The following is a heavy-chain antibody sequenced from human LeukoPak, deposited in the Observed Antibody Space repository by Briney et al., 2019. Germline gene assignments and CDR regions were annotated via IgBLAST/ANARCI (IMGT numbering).Heavy chain of an antibody. Sequence: SVSVSCKASGGTFSSYAISWVRQAPGQGLEWMGGIIPIFGTANYAQKFQGRVTITADESTSTAYMELSSLRSEDTAVYYCARAPSSSSIHSYYYYYMDVWGKGTTVTVYS. D-gene: IGHD6-6*01. CDR1: GGTFSSYA. CDR3: ARAPSSSSIHSYYYYYMDV. J-gene: IGHJ6*03. V-gene: IGHV1-69*01. CDR2: IIPIFGTA.